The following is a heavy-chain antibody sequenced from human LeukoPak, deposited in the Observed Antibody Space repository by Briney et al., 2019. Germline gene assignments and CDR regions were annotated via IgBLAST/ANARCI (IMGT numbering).Heavy chain of an antibody. CDR1: GFTFSSCW. J-gene: IGHJ4*02. CDR3: ARDSSGWYFDY. Sequence: PGGSLRLSCAASGFTFSSCWMNWVRQTPGKGLEWVSYVTSRGSSIYYADSVKGRFTISRDNAKNSLYLQMNSLRAEDTAVYYCARDSSGWYFDYWGQGTLVTVSS. D-gene: IGHD6-19*01. CDR2: VTSRGSSI. V-gene: IGHV3-48*04.